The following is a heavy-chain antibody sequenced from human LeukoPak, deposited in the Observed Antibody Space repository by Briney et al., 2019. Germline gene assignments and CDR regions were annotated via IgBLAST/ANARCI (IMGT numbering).Heavy chain of an antibody. V-gene: IGHV3-23*01. D-gene: IGHD6-13*01. J-gene: IGHJ4*02. CDR2: ISGSGGST. CDR3: AKDMQYSSSCLDY. CDR1: GFTFSSYA. Sequence: GGSLRLSCAASGFTFSSYAMSWVRQAPGKGLEWVSVISGSGGSTYYTDSVKGRFTISRDNSKNTLYLQMNSLRAEDTAVYYCAKDMQYSSSCLDYWGQGTLVTVSS.